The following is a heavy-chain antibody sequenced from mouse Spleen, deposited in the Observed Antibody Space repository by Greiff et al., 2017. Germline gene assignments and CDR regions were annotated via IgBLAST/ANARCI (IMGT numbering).Heavy chain of an antibody. CDR2: IWAGGST. J-gene: IGHJ3*01. V-gene: IGHV2-9*02. D-gene: IGHD2-1*01. CDR1: GFSLTSYG. Sequence: VQGVESGPGLVAPSQSLSITCTVSGFSLTSYGVHWVRQPPGKGLEWLGVIWAGGSTNYNSALMSRLSISKDNSKSQVFLKMNSLQTDDTAMYYCARVPYGNEGFAYWGQGTLVTVSA. CDR3: ARVPYGNEGFAY.